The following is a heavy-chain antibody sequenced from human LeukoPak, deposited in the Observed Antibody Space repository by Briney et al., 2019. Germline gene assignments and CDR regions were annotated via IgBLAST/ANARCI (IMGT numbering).Heavy chain of an antibody. V-gene: IGHV3-11*01. J-gene: IGHJ4*02. Sequence: PGGSLRLSCAASGFTFTDFYMSWIRQAPGKGLEWVSYISISGTTIYYADSVKGRFTFSRDNAKYSLYLQMNSLRAEDTAVYYCARTGRLQYGDYVAFDYWGQGTLVTVSS. D-gene: IGHD4-17*01. CDR3: ARTGRLQYGDYVAFDY. CDR1: GFTFTDFY. CDR2: ISISGTTI.